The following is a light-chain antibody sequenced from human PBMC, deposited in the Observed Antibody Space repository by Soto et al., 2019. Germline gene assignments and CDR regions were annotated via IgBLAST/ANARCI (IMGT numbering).Light chain of an antibody. CDR3: SSYTISSTFV. CDR2: DVT. CDR1: SSDIGAYKY. V-gene: IGLV2-14*03. J-gene: IGLJ1*01. Sequence: QSVLTQPASVSGSPGQSITISCTGTSSDIGAYKYVSWYQQHPGRATKLMIFDVTNRPSGVSNRFSGSKSGNTASLTISGLQADDEADYYCSSYTISSTFVFGTGTKVTVL.